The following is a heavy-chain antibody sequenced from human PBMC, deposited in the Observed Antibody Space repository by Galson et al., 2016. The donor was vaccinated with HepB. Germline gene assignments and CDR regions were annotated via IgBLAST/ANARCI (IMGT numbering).Heavy chain of an antibody. Sequence: SLRLSCAASGFTFSTYSMNWVRQAPGKGLEWVSYISSSRNIIYYADSVKGRFTISRDNAKNSLYLQMNSLRDEDTAVYYCARDRADIAVAGDYWGQGTLVTVSS. J-gene: IGHJ4*02. CDR1: GFTFSTYS. V-gene: IGHV3-48*02. CDR3: ARDRADIAVAGDY. D-gene: IGHD6-19*01. CDR2: ISSSRNII.